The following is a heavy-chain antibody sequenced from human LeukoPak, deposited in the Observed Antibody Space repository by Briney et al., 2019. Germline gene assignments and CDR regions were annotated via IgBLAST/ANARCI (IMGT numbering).Heavy chain of an antibody. V-gene: IGHV3-23*01. Sequence: GGSLRLSCAASGFTFSSYAMSWVRQAPGKGLEWVSAISGSGGSTYYADSVKGRFTISRDNSKNTLYLQMNSLRAEDTAVYYCAKAGYSSSWYYYYYGMDVWGKGTTVTVSS. D-gene: IGHD6-13*01. J-gene: IGHJ6*04. CDR2: ISGSGGST. CDR3: AKAGYSSSWYYYYYGMDV. CDR1: GFTFSSYA.